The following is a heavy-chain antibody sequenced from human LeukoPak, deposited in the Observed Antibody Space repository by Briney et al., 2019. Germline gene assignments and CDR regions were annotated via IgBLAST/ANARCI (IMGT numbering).Heavy chain of an antibody. CDR2: IYPCYSDT. V-gene: IGHV5-51*01. CDR1: GYTFTYW. D-gene: IGHD4-23*01. Sequence: GESPMTSLNCSGYTFTYWIAWVRQMPAKGLEGMGIIYPCYSDTRYNPSSQGQVTISVDKSISPAYMQWSSLKASDNAMYCCARQDGGGLYYFDYWGQGTLVTVSS. CDR3: ARQDGGGLYYFDY. J-gene: IGHJ4*02.